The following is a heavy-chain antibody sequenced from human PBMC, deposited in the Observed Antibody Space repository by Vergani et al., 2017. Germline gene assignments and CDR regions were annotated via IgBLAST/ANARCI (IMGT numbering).Heavy chain of an antibody. CDR3: ARDYILTGYVDY. CDR1: GFTFSSYS. Sequence: EVQLVESGGGLVKPGGSLRLSCAASGFTFSSYSMNWVRQAPGKGLEWVSSISSSSSYIYYADSVKGRFTISRDNAKNSLYLRMNSLRAEDTAVYYCARDYILTGYVDYWGQGTLVTVSS. D-gene: IGHD3-9*01. CDR2: ISSSSSYI. V-gene: IGHV3-21*01. J-gene: IGHJ4*02.